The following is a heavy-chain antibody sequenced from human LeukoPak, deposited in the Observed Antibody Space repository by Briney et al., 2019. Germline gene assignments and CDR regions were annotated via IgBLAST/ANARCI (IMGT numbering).Heavy chain of an antibody. CDR3: ARDGVYGAVAGVHYFDY. D-gene: IGHD6-19*01. Sequence: DPGGSLRLSCAVSGFTSSGGWMHWVRHAPGKGLEWVSSISSSSSYIYYADSVKGRFTISRYNAKNSLYLQMNSLRAEDTAVYYCARDGVYGAVAGVHYFDYWGQGTLVTVSS. J-gene: IGHJ4*02. V-gene: IGHV3-21*01. CDR2: ISSSSSYI. CDR1: GFTSSGGW.